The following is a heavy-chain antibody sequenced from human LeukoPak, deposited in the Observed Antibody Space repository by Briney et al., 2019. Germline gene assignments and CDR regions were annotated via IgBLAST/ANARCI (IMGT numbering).Heavy chain of an antibody. CDR3: ARDAQLGYYYYGMDV. V-gene: IGHV4-28*03. CDR2: YYSGST. D-gene: IGHD6-13*01. Sequence: YYSGSTYYNPSLKSRVTMSVDTSKNQFSLKLSSVTAADTAVYYCARDAQLGYYYYGMDVWGQGTTVTVSS. J-gene: IGHJ6*02.